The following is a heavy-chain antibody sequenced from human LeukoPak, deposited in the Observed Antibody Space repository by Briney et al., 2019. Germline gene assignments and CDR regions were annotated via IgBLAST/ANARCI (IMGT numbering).Heavy chain of an antibody. CDR2: INPNSGGT. D-gene: IGHD3-10*01. CDR1: GYTFTGYY. V-gene: IGHV1-2*02. Sequence: ASVKVSCKASGYTFTGYYMHWVRQAPGQGLEWMGWINPNSGGTNYAQKFQGRVTMTRDTSISTAYMELSRLRSDDTAVYYCARDPGRRWFGSFPWYFDLWGRGTLVTVSS. J-gene: IGHJ2*01. CDR3: ARDPGRRWFGSFPWYFDL.